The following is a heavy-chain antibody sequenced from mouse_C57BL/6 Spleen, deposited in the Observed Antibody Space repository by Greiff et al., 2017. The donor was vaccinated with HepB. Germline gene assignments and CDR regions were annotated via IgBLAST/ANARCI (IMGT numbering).Heavy chain of an antibody. D-gene: IGHD1-1*01. CDR1: GFTFSSYA. Sequence: EVQLQQSGGGLVKPGGSLKLSCAASGFTFSSYAMSWVRQTPEKRLEWVATISDGGSYTYYPDNVKGRFTISRDNAKNNLYLQMSHLKSEDTAMYYCARAYGGYFDVWGTGTTVTVSS. CDR3: ARAYGGYFDV. CDR2: ISDGGSYT. J-gene: IGHJ1*03. V-gene: IGHV5-4*01.